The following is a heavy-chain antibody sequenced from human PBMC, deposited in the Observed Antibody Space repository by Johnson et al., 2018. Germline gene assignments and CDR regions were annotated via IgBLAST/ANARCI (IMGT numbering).Heavy chain of an antibody. Sequence: QVQLVESGAEVKKPGSSVKVSCKASGGTFSSYTISWVRQAPGQGLEWMGRIIPILGIANYAQKFQGRVTITADESTSTAYMELSSLRSEETAVYYCARDRPTDYYDSSGYYAEAFDIWGQGKMVTVSS. J-gene: IGHJ3*02. CDR2: IIPILGIA. CDR1: GGTFSSYT. V-gene: IGHV1-69*09. D-gene: IGHD3-22*01. CDR3: ARDRPTDYYDSSGYYAEAFDI.